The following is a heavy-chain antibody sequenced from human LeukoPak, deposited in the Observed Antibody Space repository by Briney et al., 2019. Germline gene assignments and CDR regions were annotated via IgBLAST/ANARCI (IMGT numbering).Heavy chain of an antibody. CDR1: GFTFSDYY. J-gene: IGHJ4*02. V-gene: IGHV3-11*06. Sequence: GGSLRLSCAASGFTFSDYYTSWIRQAPGKGLEWVSYISGTSTYTNYADSVKGRFTISRDNAKNSLYLQMNSLRAEDTAVYYCAKERVPGSWWGVFFDYWGQGTLVTVSS. CDR3: AKERVPGSWWGVFFDY. D-gene: IGHD6-13*01. CDR2: ISGTSTYT.